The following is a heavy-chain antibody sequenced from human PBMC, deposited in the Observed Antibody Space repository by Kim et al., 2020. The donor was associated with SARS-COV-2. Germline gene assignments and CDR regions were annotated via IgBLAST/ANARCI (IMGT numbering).Heavy chain of an antibody. CDR1: GDSVSSNSAA. CDR3: ARAGRQQLVWGLGAFDI. CDR2: TYYRSKWYN. Sequence: SQTLSLTCAISGDSVSSNSAAWNWIRQSPSRGLEWLGRTYYRSKWYNDYAVSVKSRITINPDTSKNQFSLQLNSVTPEDTAVYYCARAGRQQLVWGLGAFDIWGQGTMVTVSS. V-gene: IGHV6-1*01. D-gene: IGHD6-13*01. J-gene: IGHJ3*02.